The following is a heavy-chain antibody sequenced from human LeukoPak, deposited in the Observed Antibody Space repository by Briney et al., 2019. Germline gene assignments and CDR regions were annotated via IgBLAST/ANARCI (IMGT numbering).Heavy chain of an antibody. V-gene: IGHV3-30-3*01. CDR2: ISYDGSNK. Sequence: GGSPRLFCAASGFTLSSYAMLWVREAPGKGLEWGAVISYDGSNKYYADSVKGRFTNSRDNSKNTLYLQMNSLRAEDTAVYYCAREDYYDSSGYYDYWGQGTLVTVSS. D-gene: IGHD3-22*01. CDR1: GFTLSSYA. J-gene: IGHJ4*02. CDR3: AREDYYDSSGYYDY.